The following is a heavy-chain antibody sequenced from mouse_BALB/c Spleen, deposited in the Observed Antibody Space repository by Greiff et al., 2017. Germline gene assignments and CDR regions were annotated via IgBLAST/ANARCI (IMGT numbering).Heavy chain of an antibody. CDR3: ARRDDSYWFAY. CDR2: ISSGGST. V-gene: IGHV5-6-5*01. Sequence: EVKLMESGGGLVKPGGSLKLSCAASGFTFSSYAMSWVRQTPEKRLEWVASISSGGSTYYPDSVKGRFTISRDNARNILYLQMSSLRSEDTAMYYCARRDDSYWFAYWGQGTLVTVSA. J-gene: IGHJ3*01. CDR1: GFTFSSYA. D-gene: IGHD2-3*01.